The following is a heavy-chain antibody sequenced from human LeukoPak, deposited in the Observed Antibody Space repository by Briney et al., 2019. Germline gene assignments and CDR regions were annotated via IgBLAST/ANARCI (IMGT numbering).Heavy chain of an antibody. CDR3: AKVSNGYSYGYDAFDI. V-gene: IGHV3-30*02. CDR1: GYTFTGYY. Sequence: SCKASGYTFTGYYMHWVRQAPGQGLEWVAFIRYDGSNKYYADSAKGRFTISRDNSKNTLYLQMNSLRAEDTAVYYCAKVSNGYSYGYDAFDIWGQGTMVTVSS. CDR2: IRYDGSNK. J-gene: IGHJ3*02. D-gene: IGHD5-18*01.